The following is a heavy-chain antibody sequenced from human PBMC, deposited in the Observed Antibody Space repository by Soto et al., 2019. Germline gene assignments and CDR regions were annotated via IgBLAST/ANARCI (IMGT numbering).Heavy chain of an antibody. CDR3: AIRFLEYWFDP. CDR1: GYNFTNNG. CDR2: ISAYNGNT. V-gene: IGHV1-18*01. D-gene: IGHD3-3*01. J-gene: IGHJ5*02. Sequence: ASVKVSCKASGYNFTNNGISWVRQAPGQGLEWMGWISAYNGNTNYAQKLQGRVTMTTDTSTSTAYMELRSLRSDDTAVYYCAIRFLEYWFDPWGQGTLVTVSS.